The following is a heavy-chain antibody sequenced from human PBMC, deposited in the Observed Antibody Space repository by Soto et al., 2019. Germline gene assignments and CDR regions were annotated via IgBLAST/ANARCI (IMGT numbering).Heavy chain of an antibody. J-gene: IGHJ4*01. CDR1: GGSFSGYY. CDR3: ARGPTRVNPSAFDY. Sequence: QVQLQQWGAGLLKPSETLSLTCAVYGGSFSGYYWSWIRQPPGKGLEWIGEINHRGSTNYKPSLQSRFSLSVATSKNELALELSSVSAADTAVYYCARGPTRVNPSAFDYWGQGTLVTVSS. CDR2: INHRGST. D-gene: IGHD4-17*01. V-gene: IGHV4-34*01.